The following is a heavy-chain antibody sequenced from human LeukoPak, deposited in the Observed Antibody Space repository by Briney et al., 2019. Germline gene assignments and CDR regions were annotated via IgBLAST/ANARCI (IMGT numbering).Heavy chain of an antibody. CDR3: AKSRKKWEGYSSDY. CDR1: GFTFSSYG. CDR2: ISYDGSNK. V-gene: IGHV3-30*18. Sequence: GRSLRLSCAASGFTFSSYGMPWVRQAPGKGLEWVAVISYDGSNKYYADSVKGRFTISRDNSKNTLYLQMNSLRAEDTAVYYCAKSRKKWEGYSSDYWGQGTLVTVSS. D-gene: IGHD5-18*01. J-gene: IGHJ4*02.